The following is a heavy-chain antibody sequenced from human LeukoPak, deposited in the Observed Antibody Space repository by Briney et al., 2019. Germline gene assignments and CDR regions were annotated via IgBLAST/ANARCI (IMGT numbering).Heavy chain of an antibody. CDR1: GFTFGSYA. V-gene: IGHV3-23*01. D-gene: IGHD6-19*01. CDR3: AKTTTGYSSGRYPGWPVDY. Sequence: GGSLRLSCAASGFTFGSYAVSWVRQAPGKGLEWVSGISGSGGGTYYADSVKGRFTISGDNSKNTVYLQMNSLSTEDTAVYHCAKTTTGYSSGRYPGWPVDYWGQGTLVTVSS. CDR2: ISGSGGGT. J-gene: IGHJ4*02.